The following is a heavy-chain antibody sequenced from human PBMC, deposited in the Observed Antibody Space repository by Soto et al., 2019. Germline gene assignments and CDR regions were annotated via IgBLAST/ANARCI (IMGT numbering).Heavy chain of an antibody. J-gene: IGHJ6*03. CDR3: ARARVDSSSWYYYYYMDV. V-gene: IGHV4-34*01. CDR2: INHSGST. Sequence: QVQLQQWGAGLLKPSETLSLTCAVYGGSFSGYYWSWIRQPPGKGLEWIGEINHSGSTNYNPSLKSRVTISVDTSKKQFSLKLSSVTAADTAVYYCARARVDSSSWYYYYYMDVWGKGTTVTVSS. D-gene: IGHD6-13*01. CDR1: GGSFSGYY.